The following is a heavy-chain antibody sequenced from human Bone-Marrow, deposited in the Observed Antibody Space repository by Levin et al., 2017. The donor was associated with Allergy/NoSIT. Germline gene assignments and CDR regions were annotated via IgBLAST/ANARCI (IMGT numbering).Heavy chain of an antibody. V-gene: IGHV3-43D*03. CDR2: VSWDGGST. CDR3: AKAMEASSLFDS. Sequence: GGSLRLSCVASGFSFDDYAMHWVRQAPGKGLEWVSLVSWDGGSTYYADSVKGRCTISRDNSKNSLYLHMNSLRPEDTALYYCAKAMEASSLFDSWGQGTLVTVSS. D-gene: IGHD6-6*01. CDR1: GFSFDDYA. J-gene: IGHJ4*02.